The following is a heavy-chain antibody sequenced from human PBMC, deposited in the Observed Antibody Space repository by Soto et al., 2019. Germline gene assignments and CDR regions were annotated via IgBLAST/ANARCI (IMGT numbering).Heavy chain of an antibody. CDR1: GYSVTSSDYY. V-gene: IGHV4-39*01. D-gene: IGHD2-15*01. Sequence: SETLSLTCSVSGYSVTSSDYYWAWIRQPPGKGLEWIGSMFYSGLTYYNPSLKSRVTLSVDTPKNQFSVRLNSVTAADTAVYYCAPLSVSLSGPYGIHVWGQGTTVTVYS. J-gene: IGHJ6*02. CDR3: APLSVSLSGPYGIHV. CDR2: MFYSGLT.